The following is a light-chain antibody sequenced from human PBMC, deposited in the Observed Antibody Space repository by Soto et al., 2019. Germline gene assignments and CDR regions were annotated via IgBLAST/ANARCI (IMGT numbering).Light chain of an antibody. J-gene: IGLJ1*01. CDR3: CSYAGSYTFYV. CDR1: SSDVGAYDS. V-gene: IGLV2-11*01. Sequence: QSALTQPRSVSGSPGQSVTISCTGTSSDVGAYDSVSWYQQHPGKAPKLMIYDVTKRPSGVPDRFSGSKSGSTASLTISGLQAEDEADYYCCSYAGSYTFYVFGTGTKVNVL. CDR2: DVT.